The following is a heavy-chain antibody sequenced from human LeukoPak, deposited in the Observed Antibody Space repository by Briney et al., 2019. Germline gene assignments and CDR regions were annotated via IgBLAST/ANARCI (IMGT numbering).Heavy chain of an antibody. J-gene: IGHJ6*03. Sequence: KPSETLSLTCAVYGGSFSGYYWNWIRQPPGKGLEWIGEINHSGSTNYKPSLKSRVTISVDTSKNQFSLKLSSVTAADTAVYYCARLVHHKLLWFGELLKEIARSSSYYYMDVWGKGTTVTISS. CDR1: GGSFSGYY. V-gene: IGHV4-34*01. CDR2: INHSGST. D-gene: IGHD3-10*01. CDR3: ARLVHHKLLWFGELLKEIARSSSYYYMDV.